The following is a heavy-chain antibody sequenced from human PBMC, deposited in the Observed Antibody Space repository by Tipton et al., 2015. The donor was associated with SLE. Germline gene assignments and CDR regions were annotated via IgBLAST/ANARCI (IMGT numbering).Heavy chain of an antibody. V-gene: IGHV4-34*01. CDR1: GGSISSSSSYY. J-gene: IGHJ4*02. D-gene: IGHD3-3*01. CDR3: ARGHDFRSAPLDY. CDR2: INHRGST. Sequence: TLSLTCAVYGGSISSSSSYYWAWIRQPPGKGVEWIGEINHRGSTNYNPSLKSRVTISVDTSKNQFSLKLRSVTAADTAVYYCARGHDFRSAPLDYWGQGTLVSVSS.